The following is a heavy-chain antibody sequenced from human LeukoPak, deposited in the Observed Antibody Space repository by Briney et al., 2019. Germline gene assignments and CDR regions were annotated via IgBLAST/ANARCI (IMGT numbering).Heavy chain of an antibody. V-gene: IGHV4-39*01. J-gene: IGHJ2*01. CDR2: ISYSGSP. Sequence: SETLSLTWTVSGXSISTSTYYWGWIRQPPGKGLERLGSISYSGSPYNTPSLKSRVTISVDTSKNQFSLKLSSVTAPDTAVYHCARRVYSGSYNWYFDLWGRGTLVTVSS. D-gene: IGHD1-26*01. CDR3: ARRVYSGSYNWYFDL. CDR1: GXSISTSTYY.